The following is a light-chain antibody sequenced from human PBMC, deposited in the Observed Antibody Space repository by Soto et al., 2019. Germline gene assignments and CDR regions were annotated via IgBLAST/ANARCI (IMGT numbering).Light chain of an antibody. J-gene: IGKJ5*01. Sequence: EIVLTQSPGTLSLSPGERATLSCRASQSVSSSYLAWYQQKPGQAPRLLIYGASSRATRIPDRFSGSGSGKDFTLTISRLEPEDFTVYYCQQYGSSPPITFGRGTRLEIK. CDR3: QQYGSSPPIT. CDR1: QSVSSSY. V-gene: IGKV3-20*01. CDR2: GAS.